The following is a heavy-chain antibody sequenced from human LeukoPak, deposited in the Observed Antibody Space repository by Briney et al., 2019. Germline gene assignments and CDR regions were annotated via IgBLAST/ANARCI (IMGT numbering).Heavy chain of an antibody. CDR3: ASSGVHYYGSGNYYSFDY. Sequence: SQTLSLTCAISGDSASSNSAAWNWIRQSPSRGLEWLGRTKYRSKWYNDYAVSVKSRITINPDTSKNQFSLQLNSVTPEDTAVYYCASSGVHYYGSGNYYSFDYWGQGTLVTVSS. J-gene: IGHJ4*02. D-gene: IGHD3-10*01. CDR1: GDSASSNSAA. V-gene: IGHV6-1*01. CDR2: TKYRSKWYN.